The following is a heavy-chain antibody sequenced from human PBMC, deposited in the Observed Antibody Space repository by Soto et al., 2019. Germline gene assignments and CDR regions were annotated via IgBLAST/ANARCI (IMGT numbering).Heavy chain of an antibody. J-gene: IGHJ6*02. Sequence: QVQLVQSGAEVKKPGASVKVSCKASGYTFTSYAMHWVRQAPGQRLEWMGWINAGNGNTKYSQKFQGRVTITRDTSASTAYMELSSLRSEDTAVYYCARGPSRRQQLVRSGYYYGMDVWGQGTTVTVSS. CDR2: INAGNGNT. D-gene: IGHD6-13*01. CDR1: GYTFTSYA. V-gene: IGHV1-3*01. CDR3: ARGPSRRQQLVRSGYYYGMDV.